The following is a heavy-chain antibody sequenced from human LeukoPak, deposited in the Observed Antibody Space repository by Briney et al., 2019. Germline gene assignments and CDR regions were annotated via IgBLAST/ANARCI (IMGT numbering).Heavy chain of an antibody. CDR3: AKGVESWLTYFDH. Sequence: GGSLRLSCAASGFTFSNYAMSWVRQAPGKGLEWVSSIGASGSSTYYADSVKGRLTISRDNSKNTLSLQMNSPRVEDTAMYYCAKGVESWLTYFDHWGQGTLVTVSS. V-gene: IGHV3-23*01. CDR2: IGASGSST. CDR1: GFTFSNYA. J-gene: IGHJ4*02. D-gene: IGHD5-18*01.